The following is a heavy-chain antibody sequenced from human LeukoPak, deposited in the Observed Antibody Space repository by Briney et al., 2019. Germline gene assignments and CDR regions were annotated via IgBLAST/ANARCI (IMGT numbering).Heavy chain of an antibody. CDR2: IHGDGKKT. CDR3: ASDPDSGGWSTFDN. Sequence: GGSLRLSCAASGFTLSSYSMNWVRQAPGKGLVWVSRIHGDGKKTTYADSVKGRFTISRDNAKNTLYLQMNSLRVEDTAVYYCASDPDSGGWSTFDNWGQGSLVTVSS. CDR1: GFTLSSYS. V-gene: IGHV3-74*01. J-gene: IGHJ4*02. D-gene: IGHD6-19*01.